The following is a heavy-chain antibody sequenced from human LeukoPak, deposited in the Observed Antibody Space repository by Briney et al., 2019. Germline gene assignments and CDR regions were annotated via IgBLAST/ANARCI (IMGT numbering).Heavy chain of an antibody. CDR1: GYSFTSYW. D-gene: IGHD6-13*01. V-gene: IGHV5-51*01. J-gene: IGHJ4*02. Sequence: GASVKVSCKASGYSFTSYWIGWVRQMPGKGLEWMGIIFPGDSDTRYSPSFHGQVTISADKSISTAYLQWSSLKASDTAMYYCARRSIAAAGLIDYWGQGTPVTVSS. CDR3: ARRSIAAAGLIDY. CDR2: IFPGDSDT.